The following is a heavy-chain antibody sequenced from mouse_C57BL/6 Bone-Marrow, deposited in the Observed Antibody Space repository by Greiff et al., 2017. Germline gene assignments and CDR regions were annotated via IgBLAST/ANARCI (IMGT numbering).Heavy chain of an antibody. J-gene: IGHJ4*01. D-gene: IGHD2-4*01. CDR1: GYTFTDYY. CDR2: INPYNGGT. CDR3: AIDYDEDYYAMDY. Sequence: VQLQQSGPVLVKPGASVKMSCKASGYTFTDYYMNWVKQSHGKSLEWIGVINPYNGGTSYNQKFKGKATLTVDKSSSTAYMELNSLTSEDSAVYYWAIDYDEDYYAMDYWGQGTSVTVSS. V-gene: IGHV1-19*01.